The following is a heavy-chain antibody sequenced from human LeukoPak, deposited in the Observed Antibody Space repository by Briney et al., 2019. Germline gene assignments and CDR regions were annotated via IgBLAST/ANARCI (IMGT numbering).Heavy chain of an antibody. CDR3: ARVGTPGYSGYDH. CDR1: GASVSSGGYY. D-gene: IGHD5-12*01. CDR2: IYYSRRT. J-gene: IGHJ4*02. Sequence: SQTLSLTCTVSGASVSSGGYYWSWIRQHPGKGLEWIGSIYYSRRTYYNPSLKSRVTTSIDTSKNQFSLKLSSVTAADTAVYYCARVGTPGYSGYDHWGQGTLVTVSS. V-gene: IGHV4-31*03.